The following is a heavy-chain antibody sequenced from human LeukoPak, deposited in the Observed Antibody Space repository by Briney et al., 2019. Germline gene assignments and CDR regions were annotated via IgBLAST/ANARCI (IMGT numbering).Heavy chain of an antibody. CDR3: ASTYYYDSSGYYPNWFDP. J-gene: IGHJ5*02. D-gene: IGHD3-22*01. Sequence: SETLSLTCTVSGGSISSSSYYWGWIRQPPGKGLEWIGSICYSGSTYYNPSLKSRVTISVDTSKNQFSLKLSSVTAADTAVYYCASTYYYDSSGYYPNWFDPWGQGTLVTVSS. CDR2: ICYSGST. CDR1: GGSISSSSYY. V-gene: IGHV4-39*01.